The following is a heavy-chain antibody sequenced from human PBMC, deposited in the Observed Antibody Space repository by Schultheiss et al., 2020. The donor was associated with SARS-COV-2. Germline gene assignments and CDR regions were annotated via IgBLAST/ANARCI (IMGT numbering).Heavy chain of an antibody. CDR1: GFTVSSNY. D-gene: IGHD3-22*01. CDR2: IYSCGST. V-gene: IGHV3-53*01. J-gene: IGHJ4*02. CDR3: AKDRLDQSPNDY. Sequence: GGSLRLSCAASGFTVSSNYMSWVRQAPGKGLEWVSVIYSCGSTYYADSVKGRFTISRDNSKNTLYLQMNSLRAEDTAVYYCAKDRLDQSPNDYWGQGTLVTVSS.